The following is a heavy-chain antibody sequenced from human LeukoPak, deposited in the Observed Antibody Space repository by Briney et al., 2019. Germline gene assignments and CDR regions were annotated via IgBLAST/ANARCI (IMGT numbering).Heavy chain of an antibody. D-gene: IGHD2-8*01. V-gene: IGHV3-9*01. CDR1: GFAFDDYA. Sequence: ALRLSCAASGFAFDDYAMHWVRQAPGKGLEWVSGISWNDGVMGYADSVKGRFSISRDNAKNSLYLQMNSLRVDDTAFYFCAKDMRGVNSFDSWGQGTVVTVTS. CDR3: AKDMRGVNSFDS. CDR2: ISWNDGVM. J-gene: IGHJ4*02.